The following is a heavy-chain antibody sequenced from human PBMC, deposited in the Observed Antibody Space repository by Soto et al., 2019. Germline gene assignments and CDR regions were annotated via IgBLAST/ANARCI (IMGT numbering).Heavy chain of an antibody. J-gene: IGHJ4*02. CDR2: ISGSGGST. Sequence: PGGSLRLSCAASGFTFSSYAMSWVRQAPGKGLEWVSAISGSGGSTYYADSVKGRFTISRDNSKNTLYLQMNSLRAEDTAVYYCAKEGGILRYFDWLFSFDYWGQGTLVTVS. CDR1: GFTFSSYA. D-gene: IGHD3-9*01. V-gene: IGHV3-23*01. CDR3: AKEGGILRYFDWLFSFDY.